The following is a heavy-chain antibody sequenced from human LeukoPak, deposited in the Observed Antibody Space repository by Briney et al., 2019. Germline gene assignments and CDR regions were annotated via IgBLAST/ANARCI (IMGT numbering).Heavy chain of an antibody. CDR2: ISYDGSNK. CDR1: GFTFSSYA. D-gene: IGHD3-10*01. Sequence: GGSLRLSCAASGFTFSSYAMHWVRQAPGKGLEWVAVISYDGSNKYYADSVKGRFTISRDNSKNTLYLQMNSLRAEDTAVYYCAKDRVYYGSGSPGSDYWGQGTLVTASS. CDR3: AKDRVYYGSGSPGSDY. V-gene: IGHV3-30-3*01. J-gene: IGHJ4*02.